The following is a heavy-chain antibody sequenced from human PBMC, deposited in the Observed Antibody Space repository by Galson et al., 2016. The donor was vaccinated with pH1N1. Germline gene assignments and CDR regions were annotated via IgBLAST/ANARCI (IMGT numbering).Heavy chain of an antibody. CDR1: GYTLTSYD. J-gene: IGHJ2*01. CDR3: ARGPGYWYFDL. V-gene: IGHV1-8*01. Sequence: SVKVSCKASGYTLTSYDINWVRQATGQGLEWMGWMNPNNGNADYAPKFQGRVTLTRSASINTAYMELSSLTSEDTAVYYCARGPGYWYFDLWGRGTPVIVSS. CDR2: MNPNNGNA.